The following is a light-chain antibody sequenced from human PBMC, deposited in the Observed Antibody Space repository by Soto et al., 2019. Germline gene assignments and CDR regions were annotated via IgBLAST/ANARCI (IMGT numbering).Light chain of an antibody. V-gene: IGKV3-15*01. J-gene: IGKJ1*01. CDR3: QQYNNWPPWT. CDR2: GAS. CDR1: QSVSSN. Sequence: EIVMTQSPATLSVSPGERATLSCRASQSVSSNLAWYQQKPGQAPRLLIYGASTRATGIPARLSGSGSGTEFTLTISSLQSEDLAVYYGQQYNNWPPWTFGQGTKVEIK.